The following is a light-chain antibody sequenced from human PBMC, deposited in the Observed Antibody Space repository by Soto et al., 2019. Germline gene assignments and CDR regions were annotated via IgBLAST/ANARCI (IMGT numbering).Light chain of an antibody. V-gene: IGLV4-69*01. J-gene: IGLJ2*01. CDR1: GGHINYA. Sequence: QLVLTQPPSASASLGASVTLTCTVTGGHINYAIAWHQQYPGKGPRYLMDLNNDGSHTKGDGIPDRFSGSSSGAERYLIISSLQSEDEADYYCQTWGTGFQVFGGGTKLTVL. CDR3: QTWGTGFQV. CDR2: LNNDGSH.